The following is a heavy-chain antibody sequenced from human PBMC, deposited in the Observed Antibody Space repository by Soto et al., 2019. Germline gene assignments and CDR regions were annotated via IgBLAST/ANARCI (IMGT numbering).Heavy chain of an antibody. J-gene: IGHJ5*02. CDR2: MNPNSGNT. CDR3: VRGDYGDYSHWFDP. CDR1: GYTFTKFD. Sequence: QVQLVQSGAEVKKPGASVRVSCKASGYTFTKFDINWVRQATGQGLEWMGWMNPNSGNTGYAQKFQGRVTMSRNTSITTAYMELSTLRSEDTAVYYCVRGDYGDYSHWFDPWGQGTLVTASS. V-gene: IGHV1-8*01. D-gene: IGHD4-17*01.